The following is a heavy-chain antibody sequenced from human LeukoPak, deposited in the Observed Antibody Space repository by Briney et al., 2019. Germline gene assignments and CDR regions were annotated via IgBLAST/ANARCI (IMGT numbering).Heavy chain of an antibody. D-gene: IGHD3-3*01. CDR2: IKQDGSEK. CDR3: XXXXXXDFWSGYYNSFDY. Sequence: GGSLRLSCAASGFTFSSYRMSWVRQAPGKGLEWVANIKQDGSEKYYVDSVKGRFTISRDNAKNSLYLQMNSLRAEDTAVYYCXXXXXXDFWSGYYNSFDYWGQGTLVTVSS. CDR1: GFTFSSYR. J-gene: IGHJ4*02. V-gene: IGHV3-7*01.